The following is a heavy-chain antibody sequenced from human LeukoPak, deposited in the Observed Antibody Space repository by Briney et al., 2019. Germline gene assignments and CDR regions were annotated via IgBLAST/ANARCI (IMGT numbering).Heavy chain of an antibody. CDR2: INPNSGGT. Sequence: ASVKVSCKASGYTFTGYYMHWVRQAPGQGLEWMGWINPNSGGTNYAQKVQGRVTMTRDTSISTAYMELSRLRSDDTAVYYCARDRITMIVGPGYWGQGTLVTVSS. J-gene: IGHJ4*02. CDR3: ARDRITMIVGPGY. D-gene: IGHD3-22*01. CDR1: GYTFTGYY. V-gene: IGHV1-2*02.